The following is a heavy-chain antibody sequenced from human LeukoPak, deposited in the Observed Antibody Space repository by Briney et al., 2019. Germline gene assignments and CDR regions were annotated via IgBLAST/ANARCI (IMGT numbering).Heavy chain of an antibody. CDR2: INHSGST. CDR3: ARALTGFDY. Sequence: PSETLSPTCPVYGGSFSGYYWSWIRQPPGKGLEWIGEINHSGSTNYNPSLKSRVTISVDTSKNQFSLKLSSVTAADTAVYYCARALTGFDYWGQGTLVTVSS. J-gene: IGHJ4*02. D-gene: IGHD1-14*01. CDR1: GGSFSGYY. V-gene: IGHV4-34*01.